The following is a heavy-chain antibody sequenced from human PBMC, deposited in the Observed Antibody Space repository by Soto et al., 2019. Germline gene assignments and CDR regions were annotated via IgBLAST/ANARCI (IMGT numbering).Heavy chain of an antibody. Sequence: SETLSLTCAVYGGSFSGYYWSWIRQPPGKGLEWIGEINHSGSTNYNPSLKSRVTISVDTSKNQFSLKLSSVTAADTAVYYCARDLVASYYFDYWGQRTLVSAPQ. CDR3: ARDLVASYYFDY. J-gene: IGHJ4*02. CDR2: INHSGST. V-gene: IGHV4-34*01. CDR1: GGSFSGYY. D-gene: IGHD2-8*02.